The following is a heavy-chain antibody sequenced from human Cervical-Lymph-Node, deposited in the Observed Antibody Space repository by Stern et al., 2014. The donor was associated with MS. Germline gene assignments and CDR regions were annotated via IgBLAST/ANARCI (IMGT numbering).Heavy chain of an antibody. D-gene: IGHD6-19*01. CDR2: IWYDGSNK. Sequence: VQLVESGGGVVQPGRSLRLSCAASGFTFSSCGLYWVRPAPGKGLEGVAVIWYDGSNKYYADSVKGRFTISRDNSKNTLYLQMNSLRAEDTAVYYCARDLRLADYYYGMDVWGQGTTGTVSS. CDR1: GFTFSSCG. CDR3: ARDLRLADYYYGMDV. V-gene: IGHV3-33*01. J-gene: IGHJ6*02.